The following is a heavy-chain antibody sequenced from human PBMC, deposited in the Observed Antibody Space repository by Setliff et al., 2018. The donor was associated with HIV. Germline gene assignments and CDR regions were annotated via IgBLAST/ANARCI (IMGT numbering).Heavy chain of an antibody. D-gene: IGHD2-8*02. J-gene: IGHJ4*02. CDR3: ARLIHTGLLYFDY. V-gene: IGHV4-4*09. Sequence: SETLSLTCFVSGVSISGHFWGWIRQPPGKGLEWLGYIYTSGTTEYNPSLDSRVTISVDTSRDQFSLNLRSVTAADTALYFCARLIHTGLLYFDYWGLGMLVTVSS. CDR2: IYTSGTT. CDR1: GVSISGHF.